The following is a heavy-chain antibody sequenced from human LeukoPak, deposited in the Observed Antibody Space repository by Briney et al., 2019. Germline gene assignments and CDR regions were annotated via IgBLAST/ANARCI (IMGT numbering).Heavy chain of an antibody. CDR1: RFTFGSYA. Sequence: PGGSLRLSCAASRFTFGSYAMSWVRQAPGKGLEWVSSITASGAATYYADSVKGRFTISRDNSKSMLYLQMNSLRAEDTALYYCAKGGALFAVASYFDYWGQGTLVTVSS. CDR2: ITASGAAT. CDR3: AKGGALFAVASYFDY. V-gene: IGHV3-23*01. J-gene: IGHJ4*02. D-gene: IGHD6-19*01.